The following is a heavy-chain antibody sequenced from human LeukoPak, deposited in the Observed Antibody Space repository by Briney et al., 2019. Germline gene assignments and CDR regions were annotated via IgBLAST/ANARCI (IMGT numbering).Heavy chain of an antibody. J-gene: IGHJ6*03. CDR1: GYTFTSYG. CDR2: TSAYNGNT. V-gene: IGHV1-18*01. Sequence: ASVKVSCKASGYTFTSYGISWVRQAPGQGLEWMGWTSAYNGNTNYAQKLQGRVTMTTDTSTSTAYMELRSLRSDDTAVYYCARVPPYCSSTSCYSYYMDVWGKGTTVTVSS. CDR3: ARVPPYCSSTSCYSYYMDV. D-gene: IGHD2-2*01.